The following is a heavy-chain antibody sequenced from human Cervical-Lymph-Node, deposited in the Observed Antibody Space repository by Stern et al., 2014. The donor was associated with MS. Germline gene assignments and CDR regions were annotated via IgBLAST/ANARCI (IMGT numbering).Heavy chain of an antibody. CDR1: GGTFSSYA. Sequence: QMQLVQSGPEVKKPGSSMRVSCKASGGTFSSYAISWVRQAPGQGLEWMGGIIPMFGTANYAQKFQGRVTITADASTSTAYMEVSSLRSDDTAVYYCATSAGELTPEAVWGQGTTVTVFS. V-gene: IGHV1-69*01. J-gene: IGHJ6*02. CDR2: IIPMFGTA. CDR3: ATSAGELTPEAV. D-gene: IGHD1-26*01.